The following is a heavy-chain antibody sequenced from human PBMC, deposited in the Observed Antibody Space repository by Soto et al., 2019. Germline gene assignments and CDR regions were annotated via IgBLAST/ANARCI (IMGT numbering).Heavy chain of an antibody. CDR2: INHSGST. Sequence: SETLSLTCAVYGGSFSGYYWSWIRQPPGKGLEWIGEINHSGSTNYNPSLKSRVTISVDTSKNQFSLKLSSVTAADTAVYYCARTGLSGWYVDYWGQGTLVTVSS. V-gene: IGHV4-34*01. CDR3: ARTGLSGWYVDY. D-gene: IGHD6-19*01. CDR1: GGSFSGYY. J-gene: IGHJ4*02.